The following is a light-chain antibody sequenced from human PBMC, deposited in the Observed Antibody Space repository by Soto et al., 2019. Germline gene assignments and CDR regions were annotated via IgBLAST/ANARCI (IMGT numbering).Light chain of an antibody. V-gene: IGKV3-15*01. CDR2: GAS. CDR1: QSVSSS. J-gene: IGKJ3*01. Sequence: EIVMTQSPATLSVSPGERVTLSCRASQSVSSSLAWYQQKPGQAPRLLIYGASTKATGIPARFSGSGSGTEFTLTISSLPSAHFGVYYCQQYNNWPPFTFGPGTKVDIK. CDR3: QQYNNWPPFT.